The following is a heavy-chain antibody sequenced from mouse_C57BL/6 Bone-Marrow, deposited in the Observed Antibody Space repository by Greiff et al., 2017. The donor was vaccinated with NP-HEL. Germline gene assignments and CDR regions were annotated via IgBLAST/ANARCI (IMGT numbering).Heavy chain of an antibody. Sequence: VMLVESGPGLVAPSQSLSITCTVSGFSLTSYGVDWVRQSPGKGLEWLGVVWGVGSTNYNSALKSRLSISKDNSKSQVFLKMNSLQTDDTAMYYCATLAFAYWGQGTLVTVSA. CDR2: VWGVGST. CDR3: ATLAFAY. V-gene: IGHV2-6*01. CDR1: GFSLTSYG. J-gene: IGHJ3*01.